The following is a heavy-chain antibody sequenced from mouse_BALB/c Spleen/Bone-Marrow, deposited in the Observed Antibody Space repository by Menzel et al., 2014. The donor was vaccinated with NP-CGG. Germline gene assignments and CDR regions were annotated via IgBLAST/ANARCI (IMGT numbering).Heavy chain of an antibody. CDR1: GYSFTGYF. Sequence: EVQLQKSGPELGKPGVSVKISCKASGYSFTGYFMNWVMQSHGKSLEWIGRINPYNGDTFYNQKFKGEATLTVDKSSSTAHMELRSLASEDSAVYYCARSGYYGSSYFDYWGQGTTLTVSS. J-gene: IGHJ2*01. CDR3: ARSGYYGSSYFDY. CDR2: INPYNGDT. V-gene: IGHV1-20*02. D-gene: IGHD1-1*01.